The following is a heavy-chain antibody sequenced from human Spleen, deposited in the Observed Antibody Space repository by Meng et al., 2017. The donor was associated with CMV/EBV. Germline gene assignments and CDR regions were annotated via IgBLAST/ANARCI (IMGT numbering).Heavy chain of an antibody. J-gene: IGHJ4*02. Sequence: VYGGSFSSYCWSWIRQPPGKGLEWIGEINHSGSTNYNPSLKSRVTISVDTSKNQFSLKLSSVTAADTAVYYCAREEVWTSYSHGFDYWGQGTLVTVSS. CDR3: AREEVWTSYSHGFDY. CDR1: GGSFSSYC. D-gene: IGHD2-2*01. CDR2: INHSGST. V-gene: IGHV4-34*01.